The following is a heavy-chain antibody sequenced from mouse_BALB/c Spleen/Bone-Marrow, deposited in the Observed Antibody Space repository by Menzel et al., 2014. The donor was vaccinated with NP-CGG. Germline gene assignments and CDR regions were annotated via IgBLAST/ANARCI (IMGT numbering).Heavy chain of an antibody. CDR2: IYPGDGDT. CDR3: ASGSSSFAY. CDR1: GYAFSSSW. J-gene: IGHJ3*01. V-gene: IGHV1-82*01. Sequence: QVQLQQSGPELVKPGASVKISCKASGYAFSSSWMNWVKQRPGQGLEWIGRIYPGDGDTNYNGKFKGKATLTAGKSSSTAYMQLSSLTSVDSAVYFCASGSSSFAYWGQGTLVTVSA. D-gene: IGHD1-1*01.